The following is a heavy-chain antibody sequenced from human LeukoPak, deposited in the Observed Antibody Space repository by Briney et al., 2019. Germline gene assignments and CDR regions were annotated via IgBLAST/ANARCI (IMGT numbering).Heavy chain of an antibody. CDR2: INSDGSST. D-gene: IGHD5-12*01. CDR3: AGYSGYDIFDY. V-gene: IGHV3-74*01. Sequence: GGSLRLSCAASGFTFSSYWIHWVRQAPGKGLVWVSRINSDGSSTTYADSVKGRFTISRDNSKNTLYLQMNSLRAEDTAVYYCAGYSGYDIFDYWGQGTLVTVSS. CDR1: GFTFSSYW. J-gene: IGHJ4*02.